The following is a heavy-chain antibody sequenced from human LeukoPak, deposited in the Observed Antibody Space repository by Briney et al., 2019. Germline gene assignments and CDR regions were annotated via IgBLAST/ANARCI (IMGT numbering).Heavy chain of an antibody. J-gene: IGHJ6*02. CDR3: ARGGYCSRGSCYPIYYYYYGMDV. CDR2: ISYDGSNK. V-gene: IGHV3-30-3*01. Sequence: GRSLRLSCAASGFTFSSYAMHWVRQAPGKGLEGVAVISYDGSNKYYADSVKGRFTISRDNSKNTLYLQMNSLRAEDTAVYYCARGGYCSRGSCYPIYYYYYGMDVWGQGTTVTVSS. CDR1: GFTFSSYA. D-gene: IGHD2-15*01.